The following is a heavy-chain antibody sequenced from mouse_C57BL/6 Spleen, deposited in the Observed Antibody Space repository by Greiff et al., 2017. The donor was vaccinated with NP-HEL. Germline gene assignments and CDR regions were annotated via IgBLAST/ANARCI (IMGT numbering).Heavy chain of an antibody. J-gene: IGHJ2*01. V-gene: IGHV1-81*01. Sequence: QVHVKQSGAELARPGASVKLSCKASGYTFTSYGISWVKQRTGQGLEWIGEIYPRSGNTYYNEKFKGKATLTADKSSSTAYMELRSLTSEDSAVYFCARWGTTGTGYYFDYWGQGTTLTVSS. D-gene: IGHD1-2*01. CDR1: GYTFTSYG. CDR2: IYPRSGNT. CDR3: ARWGTTGTGYYFDY.